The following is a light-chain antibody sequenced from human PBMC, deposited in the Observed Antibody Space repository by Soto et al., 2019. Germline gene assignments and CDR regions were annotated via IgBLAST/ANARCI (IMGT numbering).Light chain of an antibody. V-gene: IGKV3-20*01. CDR1: QVIGSRY. CDR3: QEFGSPMPHT. J-gene: IGKJ2*01. CDR2: GTS. Sequence: EIVMTQSPGTLSLSPGERATISCRASQVIGSRYLAWYHQKSGQAPRLLIYGTSSRATGIPDRFSGSGSGTDFTLTISRLEVEDFGVYYCQEFGSPMPHTFVQGTKVDIK.